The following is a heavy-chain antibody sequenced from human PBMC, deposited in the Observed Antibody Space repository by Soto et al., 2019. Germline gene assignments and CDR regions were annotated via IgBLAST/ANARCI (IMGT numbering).Heavy chain of an antibody. V-gene: IGHV2-5*02. Sequence: TGPTLVNPTRTLTLTCPFSGFSLSTSGVGVGWIRQPPGKALEWLALIYWDDDKRYSPSLKSRLTITKDTSKNQVVLTMTNMEPVDTATYYCAHSLIGYYYDSSGSNWFDPWGQGTLVTVSS. D-gene: IGHD3-22*01. CDR2: IYWDDDK. CDR3: AHSLIGYYYDSSGSNWFDP. CDR1: GFSLSTSGVG. J-gene: IGHJ5*02.